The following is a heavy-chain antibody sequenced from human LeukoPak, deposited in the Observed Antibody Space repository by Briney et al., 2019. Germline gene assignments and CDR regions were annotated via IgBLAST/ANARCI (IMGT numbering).Heavy chain of an antibody. CDR3: VCQLSSGWHLAAGDLGH. CDR1: GYSFTTYW. V-gene: IGHV5-51*01. CDR2: IYPGDSDT. J-gene: IGHJ4*02. D-gene: IGHD6-19*01. Sequence: GESLKISCRASGYSFTTYWIGWVRQMPGKGLEWMGIIYPGDSDTRYSSSFQGQVTISADTSINTAYLQWSGLKASDTAMYYCVCQLSSGWHLAAGDLGHWGQGSQVTVSS.